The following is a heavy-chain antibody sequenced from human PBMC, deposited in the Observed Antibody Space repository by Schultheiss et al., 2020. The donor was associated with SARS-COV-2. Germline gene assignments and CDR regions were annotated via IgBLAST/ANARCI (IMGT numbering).Heavy chain of an antibody. Sequence: GGSLRLSCAASGFTFSSYGMHWVRQAPGKGLEWVAVISYDGSNKYYADSVKGRFTISRDNSKNTLYLQMNSLRAEDTAVYYCAKSYNDFAGYYYGMDVWGQGTMVTVSS. V-gene: IGHV3-30*18. J-gene: IGHJ6*02. CDR2: ISYDGSNK. CDR3: AKSYNDFAGYYYGMDV. D-gene: IGHD3-3*01. CDR1: GFTFSSYG.